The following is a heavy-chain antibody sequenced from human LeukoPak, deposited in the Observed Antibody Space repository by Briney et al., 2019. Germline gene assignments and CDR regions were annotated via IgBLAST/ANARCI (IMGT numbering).Heavy chain of an antibody. Sequence: GGSLRLSCAASGFTVSSNYMSWVRQAPGKGLEWVSVIYSGGSTYYADSVKGRFTISRDNAKNSLYLQMNSLRAEDTAVYYCAREGSIAARAIDYWGQGTLVTVSS. CDR3: AREGSIAARAIDY. D-gene: IGHD6-6*01. CDR1: GFTVSSNY. J-gene: IGHJ4*02. V-gene: IGHV3-66*01. CDR2: IYSGGST.